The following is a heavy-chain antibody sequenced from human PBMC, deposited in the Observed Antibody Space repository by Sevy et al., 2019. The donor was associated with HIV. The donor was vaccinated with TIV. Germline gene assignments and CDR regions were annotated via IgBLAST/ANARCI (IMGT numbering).Heavy chain of an antibody. V-gene: IGHV3-7*03. CDR2: IKKDGTEK. D-gene: IGHD2-2*01. CDR3: AGECSSTTCLWGLDF. J-gene: IGHJ6*02. Sequence: GGSLRLSCAASGFTFSNYWMSWVRQAPGKGLEWVATIKKDGTEKYYVDSVRGRFTMSRDNAKNSLYLQMNSLRVEDTALYYGAGECSSTTCLWGLDFWGQGTTVTVSS. CDR1: GFTFSNYW.